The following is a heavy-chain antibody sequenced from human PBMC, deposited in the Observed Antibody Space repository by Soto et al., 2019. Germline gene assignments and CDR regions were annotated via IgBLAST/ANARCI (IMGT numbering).Heavy chain of an antibody. Sequence: EVQLVESGGGLVKPGGSLRLSCAVSGFTFDKVWMNWVRQASGKGLEWVGRIKSTTDGGTTDYAAPVKGRFTISRDDSKNMLYLQMHSLKTEDTGMYFCTTGRDDLLYWGQGTLVTVSS. CDR1: GFTFDKVW. V-gene: IGHV3-15*07. CDR2: IKSTTDGGTT. J-gene: IGHJ1*01. CDR3: TTGRDDLLY. D-gene: IGHD2-15*01.